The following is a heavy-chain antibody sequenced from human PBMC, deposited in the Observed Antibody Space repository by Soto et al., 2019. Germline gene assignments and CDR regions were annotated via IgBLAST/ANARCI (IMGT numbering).Heavy chain of an antibody. Sequence: SETMSLTSTVFGGSISSYYWSWILQPTGKGLEWIGYIYYSGSTNYNPSLKSRVTISVDTSKNQFSLKLSSVTAADTAVYYCARLITTMIVAPNAFDIWGQGTMVTVSS. D-gene: IGHD3-22*01. CDR2: IYYSGST. V-gene: IGHV4-59*01. J-gene: IGHJ3*02. CDR3: ARLITTMIVAPNAFDI. CDR1: GGSISSYY.